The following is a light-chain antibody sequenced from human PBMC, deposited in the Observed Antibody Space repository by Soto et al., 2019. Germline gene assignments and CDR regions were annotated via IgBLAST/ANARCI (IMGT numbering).Light chain of an antibody. V-gene: IGLV2-14*01. Sequence: QSALAQPASVSGSPGQSITISCTGTSTDVGASNYVSWYQQHPGKAPKLMIYEVSNRPSGVSNRFSGSKSDNTASLTISGLQAEDEADYYCCSSPRSSSYVFGTGTKLTVL. CDR2: EVS. CDR3: CSSPRSSSYV. J-gene: IGLJ1*01. CDR1: STDVGASNY.